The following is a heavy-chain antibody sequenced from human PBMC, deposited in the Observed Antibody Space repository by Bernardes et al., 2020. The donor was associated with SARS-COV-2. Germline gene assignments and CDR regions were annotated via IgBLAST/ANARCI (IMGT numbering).Heavy chain of an antibody. J-gene: IGHJ5*02. D-gene: IGHD3-10*01. V-gene: IGHV2-5*02. CDR1: GFSLSTSGVG. CDR2: IYWDDDK. Sequence: SGPTLVKPTQTLTLTCTFSGFSLSTSGVGVGWIRQPPGKALEWLALIYWDDDKRYSPSLKSRLTITKDTSKNQVVLTMTNMDPVDTATYYCAHRRGHGTYYYGSGHNWFDPWGQGTLVTVSS. CDR3: AHRRGHGTYYYGSGHNWFDP.